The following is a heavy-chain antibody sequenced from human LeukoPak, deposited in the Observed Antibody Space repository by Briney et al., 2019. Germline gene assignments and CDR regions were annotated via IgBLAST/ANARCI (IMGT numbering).Heavy chain of an antibody. CDR3: ARVGYYDSSGYSLSNFDY. Sequence: SETLSLTCTVSGGSISSYYWGWIRQPPGKGLEWIGSIYHSGSTYYNPSLKSRVTISVDTSKNQFSLKLSSVTAADTAVYYCARVGYYDSSGYSLSNFDYWGQGTLVTVSS. V-gene: IGHV4-38-2*02. CDR1: GGSISSYY. D-gene: IGHD3-22*01. CDR2: IYHSGST. J-gene: IGHJ4*02.